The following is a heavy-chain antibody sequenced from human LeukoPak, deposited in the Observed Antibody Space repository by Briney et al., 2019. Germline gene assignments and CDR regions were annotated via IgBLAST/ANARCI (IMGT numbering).Heavy chain of an antibody. CDR1: GFTFSSHA. J-gene: IGHJ4*02. V-gene: IGHV3-23*01. D-gene: IGHD1-26*01. CDR2: ISSGGGST. CDR3: AKEPYSGSQLLDY. Sequence: GWSLRLSCAASGFTFSSHAMSWVRQAPGKGLEWVSAISSGGGSTYYADSVKGRFTISRDNSKNTLYLQMNSLRAEDMAVYYCAKEPYSGSQLLDYWGQGTLVTVSS.